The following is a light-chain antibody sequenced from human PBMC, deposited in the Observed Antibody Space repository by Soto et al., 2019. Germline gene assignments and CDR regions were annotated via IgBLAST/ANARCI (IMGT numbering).Light chain of an antibody. CDR2: DAS. J-gene: IGKJ2*01. V-gene: IGKV1-5*01. CDR1: QSISSW. Sequence: DIQMTQSPSTLSASVGDRVTITCRASQSISSWLAWYQQKPGKAPKLLIYDASSLESGVPSRFSGSASGTEFTLTISGLQPDDFATYYCQQYRTFGQGTKLEIK. CDR3: QQYRT.